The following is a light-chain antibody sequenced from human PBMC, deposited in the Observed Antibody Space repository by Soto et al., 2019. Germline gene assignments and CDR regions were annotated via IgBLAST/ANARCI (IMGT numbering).Light chain of an antibody. CDR2: DAS. Sequence: EIVLTQYTGTLSLSPGERATLSCRARQTVSGSYLACYQQKPGQSPRLLIYDASSRATGIPDRFSGSGSGTDFTLIISRLEPEDFAVYYCQQYGSAPPITFGQGTRLEIK. V-gene: IGKV3-20*01. CDR1: QTVSGSY. J-gene: IGKJ5*01. CDR3: QQYGSAPPIT.